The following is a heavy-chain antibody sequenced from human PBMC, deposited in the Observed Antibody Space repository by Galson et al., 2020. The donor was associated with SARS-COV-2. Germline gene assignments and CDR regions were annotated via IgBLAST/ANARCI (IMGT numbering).Heavy chain of an antibody. Sequence: SETLSLTCTVSGGSISSGYYYWSWIRQPAGKGLEWVGHIYTSGSTNYNPSLRSRVTISVDTSNNQFSLELSSVTAADTAVYYCARATSNYDYDYRDVWGKGTTGTVSS. CDR1: GGSISSGYYY. CDR2: IYTSGST. CDR3: ARATSNYDYDYRDV. D-gene: IGHD2-15*01. J-gene: IGHJ6*03. V-gene: IGHV4-61*09.